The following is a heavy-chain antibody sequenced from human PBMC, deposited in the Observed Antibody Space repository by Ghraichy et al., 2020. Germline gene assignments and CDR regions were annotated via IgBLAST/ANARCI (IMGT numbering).Heavy chain of an antibody. J-gene: IGHJ5*02. CDR2: MNPNSGNT. Sequence: ASVKVSCKASGYTFTSYDINWVRQATGQGLEWMGWMNPNSGNTGYAQKFQGRVTMTRNTSISTAYMELSSLRSEDTAVYYCARGIWGYYDSSNWFDPWGQGTLVTVSS. CDR1: GYTFTSYD. D-gene: IGHD3-22*01. CDR3: ARGIWGYYDSSNWFDP. V-gene: IGHV1-8*01.